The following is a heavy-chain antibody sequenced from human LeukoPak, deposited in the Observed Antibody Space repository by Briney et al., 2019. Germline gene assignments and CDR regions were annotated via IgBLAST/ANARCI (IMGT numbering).Heavy chain of an antibody. V-gene: IGHV3-23*01. D-gene: IGHD5-18*01. CDR1: GFTFRSAA. Sequence: QPGGSLRLSCAAPGFTFRSAAMTWVRQGPEKGLQWVSLISSTGYNSYYADSVKGRFTVSRDNSKNIVYLQMNSLRAEDTALYYCAKDIQAANWGQGTLVTVSS. J-gene: IGHJ1*01. CDR3: AKDIQAAN. CDR2: ISSTGYNS.